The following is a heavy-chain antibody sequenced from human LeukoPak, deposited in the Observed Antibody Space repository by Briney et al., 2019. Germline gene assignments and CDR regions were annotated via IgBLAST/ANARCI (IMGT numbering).Heavy chain of an antibody. D-gene: IGHD2-21*02. Sequence: GASVKVSCKASGYTFTSYGISWVRQAPGQGLEWMGWISAYNGNTNYAQKFQGRVTMTEDTSTDTAYMELSSLRSEDTAVYYCATVGACGGDCYSRYFDYWGQGTLVTVSS. J-gene: IGHJ4*02. CDR1: GYTFTSYG. CDR3: ATVGACGGDCYSRYFDY. V-gene: IGHV1-18*01. CDR2: ISAYNGNT.